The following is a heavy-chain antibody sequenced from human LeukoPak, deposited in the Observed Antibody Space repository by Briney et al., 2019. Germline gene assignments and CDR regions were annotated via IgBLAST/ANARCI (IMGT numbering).Heavy chain of an antibody. CDR2: IIPIFGTA. J-gene: IGHJ4*02. CDR1: GGTFSSYA. CDR3: ARGKGIAAAGQLFDY. D-gene: IGHD6-13*01. V-gene: IGHV1-69*13. Sequence: ASVKVSCKASGGTFSSYAISWVRQAPGQGLEWMGGIIPIFGTANYAQKFQGRVTITADESTSTAYMELSSLRSEDTAVYYCARGKGIAAAGQLFDYWGQGTLVTVSS.